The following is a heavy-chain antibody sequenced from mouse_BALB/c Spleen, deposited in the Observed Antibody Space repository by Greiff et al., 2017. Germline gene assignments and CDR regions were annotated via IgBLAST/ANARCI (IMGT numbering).Heavy chain of an antibody. Sequence: QVQLKESGPGLVAPSQSLSITCTVSGFSLTSYGVHWVRQPPGKGLEWLGVIWAGGSTNYNSALMSRLSISKDNSKSQVFLKMNSLQTDDTAMYYCARGDMITTDWYFDVWGAGTTVTVSS. D-gene: IGHD2-4*01. J-gene: IGHJ1*01. CDR2: IWAGGST. CDR3: ARGDMITTDWYFDV. V-gene: IGHV2-9*02. CDR1: GFSLTSYG.